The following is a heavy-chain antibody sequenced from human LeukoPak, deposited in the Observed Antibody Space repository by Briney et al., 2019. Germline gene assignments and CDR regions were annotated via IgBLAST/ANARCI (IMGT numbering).Heavy chain of an antibody. J-gene: IGHJ4*02. CDR2: IYYSGST. CDR1: GDSISSGNYY. Sequence: PSETLSLTCTVSGDSISSGNYYWGWIRQPPGKGLEWIGSIYYSGSTYYNPSLKSRVTISVDTSKNQFSLKINSLTAADTAVYYCARSYRAHQTFYSSHFFDYWGQGTLVTVSS. V-gene: IGHV4-39*01. D-gene: IGHD5-18*01. CDR3: ARSYRAHQTFYSSHFFDY.